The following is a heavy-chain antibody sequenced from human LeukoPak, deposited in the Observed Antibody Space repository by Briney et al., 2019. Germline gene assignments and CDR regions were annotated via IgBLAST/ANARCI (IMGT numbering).Heavy chain of an antibody. Sequence: TPGGSLRLSCSASGFSFSDYDMSWVRQAPGKGLEWVSAISGRSSHVYYGESVKGRFTISRDNAKNSLYLQLDSLGVEDTAVYYCGRAFPPLRTSSAGDLWGQGTLVTVSS. J-gene: IGHJ1*01. D-gene: IGHD3-16*01. CDR3: GRAFPPLRTSSAGDL. CDR2: ISGRSSHV. CDR1: GFSFSDYD. V-gene: IGHV3-21*01.